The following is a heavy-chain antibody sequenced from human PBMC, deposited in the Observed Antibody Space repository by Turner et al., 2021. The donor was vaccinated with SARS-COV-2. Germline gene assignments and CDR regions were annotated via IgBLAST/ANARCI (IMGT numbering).Heavy chain of an antibody. CDR2: IYYSGIT. CDR3: ARLMDTAMDDNGMDV. V-gene: IGHV4-39*01. J-gene: IGHJ6*02. CDR1: GGSISSSTYY. D-gene: IGHD5-18*01. Sequence: QLQLQASGPALVKPSETLSLTCSVSGGSISSSTYYWRWIRQPPGKGLEWIGNIYYSGITYYNPSLKSRVTISVDTSKNQFYLKLSSVTAADTAVYYCARLMDTAMDDNGMDVWGQGTTVTVSS.